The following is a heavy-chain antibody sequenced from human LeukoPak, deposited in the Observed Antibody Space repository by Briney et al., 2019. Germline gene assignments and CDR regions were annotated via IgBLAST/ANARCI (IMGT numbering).Heavy chain of an antibody. CDR1: GFIFSSYW. V-gene: IGHV3-74*01. Sequence: HSGGSLRLSCAASGFIFSSYWMHWVRQAPGKGLVWVSRINSDGTDTTYADSVKGRFTISRDNAKNMLYLQMNSLRAEDTAVYYCAYGWGNRYFDHWGQGTLVTVSS. J-gene: IGHJ4*02. D-gene: IGHD7-27*01. CDR3: AYGWGNRYFDH. CDR2: INSDGTDT.